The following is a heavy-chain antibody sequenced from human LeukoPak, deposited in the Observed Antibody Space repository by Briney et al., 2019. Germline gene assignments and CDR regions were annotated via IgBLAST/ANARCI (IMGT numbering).Heavy chain of an antibody. J-gene: IGHJ4*02. D-gene: IGHD3-22*01. V-gene: IGHV3-23*01. CDR2: ISGSGAST. CDR3: ARDRSDSGYYPSGFDY. CDR1: GFTFYSYA. Sequence: GGSLRLSCAASGFTFYSYAMSWVRQAPGKGLEWVSAISGSGASTYYADSVKGRFTITRDNSKNTLYLQMNSLRAEDTAVYYCARDRSDSGYYPSGFDYWGQGTLVTVSS.